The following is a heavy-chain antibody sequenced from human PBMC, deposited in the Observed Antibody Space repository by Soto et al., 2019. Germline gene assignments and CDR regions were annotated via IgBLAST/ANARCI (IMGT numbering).Heavy chain of an antibody. CDR2: IYYSGST. J-gene: IGHJ4*02. Sequence: SETLSLTCTVSGGSISSADYYWSWIRQVPKKGLEWIGYIYYSGSTYYNPSLKSRVAMSVDTSKNQFSLKLSSVTAADTAIYYCAREGRLAAAGRFDYWGQGTLVTVS. D-gene: IGHD6-13*01. V-gene: IGHV4-31*03. CDR1: GGSISSADYY. CDR3: AREGRLAAAGRFDY.